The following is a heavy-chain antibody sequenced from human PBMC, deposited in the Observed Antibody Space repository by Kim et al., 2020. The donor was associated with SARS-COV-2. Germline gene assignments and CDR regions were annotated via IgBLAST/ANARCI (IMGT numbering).Heavy chain of an antibody. V-gene: IGHV4-39*01. Sequence: SESLSLTCTVSGVSISSSSYYWGWIRQPPGKGLVWIGSIYYSGSTYYNPSLKSRVTISVDTTKNQFALKLSSGTAADTAEYYCARGGVVVVAATWDYWGQGTLVTVSS. CDR1: GVSISSSSYY. CDR3: ARGGVVVVAATWDY. D-gene: IGHD2-15*01. J-gene: IGHJ4*02. CDR2: IYYSGST.